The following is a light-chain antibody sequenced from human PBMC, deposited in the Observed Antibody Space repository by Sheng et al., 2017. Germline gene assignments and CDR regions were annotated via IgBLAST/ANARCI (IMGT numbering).Light chain of an antibody. J-gene: IGKJ1*01. Sequence: DIQMTQSPSSLSASVGDRVTITCRASRDIRDSLAWYQQKPGKAPNLLLYAASRLESGVPSRFSGSGSGSDYTLTISSLQPEDFATYYCQQYFSTLRGTFGQGTKVEIK. CDR2: AAS. V-gene: IGKV1-NL1*01. CDR1: RDIRDS. CDR3: QQYFSTLRGT.